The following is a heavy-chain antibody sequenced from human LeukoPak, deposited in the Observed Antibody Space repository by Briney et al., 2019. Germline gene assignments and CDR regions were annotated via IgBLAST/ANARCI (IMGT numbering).Heavy chain of an antibody. V-gene: IGHV4-39*01. CDR2: IYYSGST. CDR1: GGSISSSSYY. Sequence: SETLSLTCTVSGGSISSSSYYWGWIRQPPGKGLEWIGSIYYSGSTYYTPSLKSRVTISVDTSKNQFSLKLSSVTAADTAVYYCARNYYASSAYQSSFDYWGQGTLVTASS. CDR3: ARNYYASSAYQSSFDY. J-gene: IGHJ4*02. D-gene: IGHD3-22*01.